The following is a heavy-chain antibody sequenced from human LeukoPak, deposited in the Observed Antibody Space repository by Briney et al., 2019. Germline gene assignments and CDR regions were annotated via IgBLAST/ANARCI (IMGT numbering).Heavy chain of an antibody. Sequence: SETLSLTCIVSGGSINSDYWGWIRQPPGKGLEWIGYIYYSGGTTYNPSPKSRVTISVDRSKNQFSLKLTSVTAADTAVYYCARDMDSSGQYYYYMDVWGKGTTVTVSS. V-gene: IGHV4-59*01. J-gene: IGHJ6*03. CDR3: ARDMDSSGQYYYYMDV. CDR1: GGSINSDY. CDR2: IYYSGGT. D-gene: IGHD6-6*01.